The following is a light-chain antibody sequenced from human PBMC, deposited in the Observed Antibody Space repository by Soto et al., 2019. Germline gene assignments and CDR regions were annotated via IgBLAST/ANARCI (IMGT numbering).Light chain of an antibody. V-gene: IGKV3-15*01. CDR1: QNVYNN. CDR2: DAS. CDR3: QQCRNWPLT. Sequence: EIVMTQSPATVSVSPGEGATLSCKSSQNVYNNLAWYQQIPGQLPRLLIYDASTRATGISARFSGSGYGTEFTLTISSLQSEDFAVYFCQQCRNWPLTFGGGTKV. J-gene: IGKJ4*01.